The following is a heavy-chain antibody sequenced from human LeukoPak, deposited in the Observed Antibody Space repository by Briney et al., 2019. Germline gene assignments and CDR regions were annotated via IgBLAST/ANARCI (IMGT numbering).Heavy chain of an antibody. J-gene: IGHJ4*02. CDR2: ISWNSGSI. CDR3: AKARRADAPWYFDY. V-gene: IGHV3-9*01. Sequence: GGSLRLSCAACGFTLDDYAMHWVRQAPGKGLEWVSGISWNSGSIGYADSVKGRFTISRDNAKNSLYLQMNSLRAEDTALYYCAKARRADAPWYFDYWGQGTLVTVSS. CDR1: GFTLDDYA.